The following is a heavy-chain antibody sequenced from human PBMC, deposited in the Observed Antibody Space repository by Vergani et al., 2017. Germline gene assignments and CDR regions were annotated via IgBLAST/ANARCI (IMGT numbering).Heavy chain of an antibody. CDR3: ARDQERTRCYDSGMDV. V-gene: IGHV1-69*04. CDR1: GYTFTSYG. J-gene: IGHJ6*02. CDR2: IIPILGIA. D-gene: IGHD5-12*01. Sequence: QVQLVQSGAEVKKPGASVKVSCKASGYTFTSYGISWVRQAPGQGLEWMGRIIPILGIANYAQKFQGRVTITADKSTSTAYMELSSLRSEDTAVYYCARDQERTRCYDSGMDVWGQGTTVTVSS.